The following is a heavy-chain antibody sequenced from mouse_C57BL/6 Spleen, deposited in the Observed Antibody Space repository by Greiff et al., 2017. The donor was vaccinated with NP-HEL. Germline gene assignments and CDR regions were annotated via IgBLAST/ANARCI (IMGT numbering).Heavy chain of an antibody. J-gene: IGHJ4*01. CDR2: SRNKANDYTT. CDR1: GFTFSDFY. Sequence: EVQGVESGGGLVQSGRSLRLSCATSGFTFSDFYMEWVRQAPGKGLEWIAASRNKANDYTTEYSASVKGRFIVSRDTSQSILYLQMNALRAEDTAIYYCARFNWEDAMDYWGQGTSVTVSS. V-gene: IGHV7-1*01. D-gene: IGHD4-1*01. CDR3: ARFNWEDAMDY.